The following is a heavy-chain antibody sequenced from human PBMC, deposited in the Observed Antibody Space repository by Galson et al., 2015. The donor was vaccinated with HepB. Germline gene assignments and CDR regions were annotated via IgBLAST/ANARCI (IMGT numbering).Heavy chain of an antibody. CDR1: GFTFSACD. CDR2: IWYDGSE. CDR3: ARDGRITMVRGVIDY. Sequence: SLRLSCAASGFTFSACDMHWVRQAPGKGLEWVAVIWYDGSEYYVDSVKGRFTISRDNSKNTLYLQMNSLRAEDTAVYYCARDGRITMVRGVIDYWGQGTLVTVSS. J-gene: IGHJ4*02. V-gene: IGHV3-33*01. D-gene: IGHD3-10*01.